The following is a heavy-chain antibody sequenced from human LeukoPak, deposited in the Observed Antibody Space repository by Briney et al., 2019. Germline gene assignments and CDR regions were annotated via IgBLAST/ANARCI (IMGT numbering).Heavy chain of an antibody. CDR2: FYYSGST. Sequence: SETLSLTCTVSGDSISTSTHYWGWIRQPPGKGLEWIGSFYYSGSTYYNPSLKSRVTISVDTSKNQFSLKLSSVTAADTALYYCVRHVYNIGWMYYFDDWGQGTLVTVSS. J-gene: IGHJ4*02. CDR3: VRHVYNIGWMYYFDD. D-gene: IGHD6-19*01. CDR1: GDSISTSTHY. V-gene: IGHV4-39*01.